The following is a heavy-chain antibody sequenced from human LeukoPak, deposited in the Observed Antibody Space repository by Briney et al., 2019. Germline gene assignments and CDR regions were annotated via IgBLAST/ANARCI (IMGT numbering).Heavy chain of an antibody. V-gene: IGHV3-48*03. J-gene: IGHJ6*04. CDR3: AELGITMIGGV. CDR1: GFTFSNYG. D-gene: IGHD3-10*02. CDR2: ISSSGSTI. Sequence: PGGTLRLSCGASGFTFSNYGMIWVRQAPGKGLEWVSYISSSGSTIYYADSVKGRFTISRDNAKSSLFLQLNSLRAEDTAVYYCAELGITMIGGVWGKGTTVTISS.